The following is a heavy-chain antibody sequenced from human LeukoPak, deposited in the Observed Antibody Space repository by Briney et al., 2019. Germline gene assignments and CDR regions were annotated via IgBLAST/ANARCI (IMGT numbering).Heavy chain of an antibody. CDR3: AKFNLFGVVTIEYFQH. CDR2: ISGSGGST. D-gene: IGHD3-3*01. Sequence: GGSLRLSCAASGFTFSSYAMSWVRQAPGKGLEWVSAISGSGGSTYYADSVKGRFTISRDNSKNTLYLQMNSLRAEDTAVYYCAKFNLFGVVTIEYFQHWGQGTLDTVSS. J-gene: IGHJ1*01. CDR1: GFTFSSYA. V-gene: IGHV3-23*01.